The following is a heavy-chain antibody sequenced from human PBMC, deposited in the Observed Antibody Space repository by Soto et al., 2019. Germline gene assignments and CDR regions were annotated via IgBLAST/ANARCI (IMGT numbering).Heavy chain of an antibody. D-gene: IGHD2-15*01. V-gene: IGHV4-39*01. Sequence: SETLSLTCTVSGGSISSSSYYWGWIRQPPGKGLEWIGSIYYSGSTYYNPSLKSRVTISVDTSKNQFSLKLSSVTAADTAVYYCARRCSGGSCYLFDYWGQGTLVTVSS. CDR1: GGSISSSSYY. J-gene: IGHJ4*02. CDR2: IYYSGST. CDR3: ARRCSGGSCYLFDY.